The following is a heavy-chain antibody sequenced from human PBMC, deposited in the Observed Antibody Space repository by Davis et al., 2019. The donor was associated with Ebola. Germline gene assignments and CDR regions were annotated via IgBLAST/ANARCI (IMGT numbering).Heavy chain of an antibody. Sequence: SETLSLTCTVSGGSISSYYWSWIRQPPGKGLEWIGYIYYTGSTNYHPSLKSRVPMSVDRSKNQFSLRLNSVTAADTAVYYCARAPGGGALEFDHWGQGTLVTVSS. CDR2: IYYTGST. J-gene: IGHJ4*02. V-gene: IGHV4-59*01. CDR1: GGSISSYY. CDR3: ARAPGGGALEFDH. D-gene: IGHD3-16*01.